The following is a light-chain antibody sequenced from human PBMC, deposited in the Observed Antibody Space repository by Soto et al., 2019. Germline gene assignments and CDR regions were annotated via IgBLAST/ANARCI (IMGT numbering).Light chain of an antibody. CDR1: SSDVGSYNL. V-gene: IGLV2-14*02. Sequence: QSALTQPASVSGSPGQSITISCTGTSSDVGSYNLVSWYQQHPGKAPKLMMYEVSKRPSGVPDRFSGSKSGNTASLTVSGLQAEDEADYFCSSYAGNYNLVFGGGTKLTVL. CDR2: EVS. J-gene: IGLJ2*01. CDR3: SSYAGNYNLV.